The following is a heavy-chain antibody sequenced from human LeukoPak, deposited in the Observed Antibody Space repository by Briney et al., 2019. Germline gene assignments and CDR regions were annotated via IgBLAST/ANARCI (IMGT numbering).Heavy chain of an antibody. Sequence: SETLSLTCTVSGDSISSYYWSWIRQPAGKGLEWIGRVHASGSTNYSPSLKSRVAMSVHTSKNQFSLKLSSVTAADTAIYYCARDLRSSGWFDIWGQGTLVTVSS. D-gene: IGHD6-19*01. J-gene: IGHJ5*02. V-gene: IGHV4-4*07. CDR3: ARDLRSSGWFDI. CDR2: VHASGST. CDR1: GDSISSYY.